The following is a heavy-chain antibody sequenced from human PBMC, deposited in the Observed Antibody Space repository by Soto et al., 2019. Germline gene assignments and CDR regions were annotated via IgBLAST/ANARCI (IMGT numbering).Heavy chain of an antibody. CDR2: ISYDGSNK. CDR3: AKVVFRWAARSGTHYYYYGMDV. J-gene: IGHJ6*02. Sequence: QVQLVESGGGVVQPGRSLRLSCAASGFTFSSYGMHWVRQAPGKGLEWVAVISYDGSNKYYADSVKGRFTISRDNSKNTLYLQMNSLRAEDTDVYYCAKVVFRWAARSGTHYYYYGMDVWGQGTTVTVSS. D-gene: IGHD1-1*01. V-gene: IGHV3-30*18. CDR1: GFTFSSYG.